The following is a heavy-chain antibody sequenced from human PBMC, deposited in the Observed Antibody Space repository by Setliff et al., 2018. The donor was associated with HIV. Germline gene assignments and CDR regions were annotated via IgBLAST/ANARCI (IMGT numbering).Heavy chain of an antibody. CDR2: VYISGST. V-gene: IGHV4-61*02. J-gene: IGHJ4*02. Sequence: PSETLSLTCTVSLGTIDSRTYYWSLIRQPAGKRLEWLGRVYISGSTNYNPSLRGRVAISLDASRHQFSLSLTSVTAADTAIYFCARSPSWALPYFDLWGQGRLVTSPQ. CDR1: LGTIDSRTYY. D-gene: IGHD3-16*01. CDR3: ARSPSWALPYFDL.